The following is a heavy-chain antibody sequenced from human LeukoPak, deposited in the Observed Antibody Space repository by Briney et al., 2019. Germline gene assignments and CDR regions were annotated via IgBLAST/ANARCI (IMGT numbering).Heavy chain of an antibody. D-gene: IGHD3-22*01. CDR1: GFTFSSYA. CDR2: ISGSGGST. V-gene: IGHV3-23*01. Sequence: PGGSLRLSCAASGFTFSSYAMSWVRQAPGKGLEWVSAISGSGGSTYYADSVKGRFTISRDNSKNTLYLQMNSLRAEDTAVYYCAKPHYDSSGYRYYFDYWGQGTLVTVSS. J-gene: IGHJ4*02. CDR3: AKPHYDSSGYRYYFDY.